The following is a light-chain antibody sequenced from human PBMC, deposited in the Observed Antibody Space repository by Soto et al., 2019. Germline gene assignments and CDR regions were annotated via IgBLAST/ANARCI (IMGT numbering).Light chain of an antibody. Sequence: QSVLTQPASVSGSPGQSITISCTGTSSDVGSSNLVSRYQQHPGKAPKLIIYEGSRRPSGVSGRFSGSKSGNTASLTISGLQAEDEADYYCCSFAGSSTFYVFGTGTKVTVL. CDR3: CSFAGSSTFYV. CDR2: EGS. V-gene: IGLV2-23*01. CDR1: SSDVGSSNL. J-gene: IGLJ1*01.